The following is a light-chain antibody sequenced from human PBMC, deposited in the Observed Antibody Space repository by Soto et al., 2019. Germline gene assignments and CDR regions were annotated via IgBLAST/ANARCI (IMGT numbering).Light chain of an antibody. CDR1: QSVTSSY. V-gene: IGKV3-20*01. CDR2: GAS. Sequence: PGERVTLSCRASQSVTSSYLTWYQQKPGQAPRLLIYGASTRATSIPARFSGSGSGTDFTLTISSLQPEDFAVYYCQQYGSSLIFTFGPGTKVDIK. CDR3: QQYGSSLIFT. J-gene: IGKJ3*01.